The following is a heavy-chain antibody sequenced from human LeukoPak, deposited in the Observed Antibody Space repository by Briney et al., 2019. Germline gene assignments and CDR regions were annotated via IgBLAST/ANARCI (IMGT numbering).Heavy chain of an antibody. CDR2: IKQDGSEK. V-gene: IGHV3-7*01. D-gene: IGHD3-9*01. Sequence: GGSPRLSCAASGFTFSSYWMSWVRQAPGKGLEWVANIKQDGSEKYYVDSVKGRFTISRDNAKNSLYLQMNSLRAEDTAVYYCARDPITIRGGNDYWGQGTLVTVSS. CDR1: GFTFSSYW. J-gene: IGHJ4*02. CDR3: ARDPITIRGGNDY.